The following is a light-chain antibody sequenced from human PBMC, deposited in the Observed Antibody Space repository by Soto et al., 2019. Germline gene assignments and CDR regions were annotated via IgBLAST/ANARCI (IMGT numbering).Light chain of an antibody. Sequence: QSVLAQPPSASGTPGQRVTISCSGSSSNIGSYTVHWFQQLPGAAPKPLIYTTDQRPSGVPDRFSGSKSGTSASLAISGLQSEDEADYYCAAWDDSLNGHVFGSGTKATVL. J-gene: IGLJ1*01. CDR3: AAWDDSLNGHV. CDR1: SSNIGSYT. V-gene: IGLV1-44*01. CDR2: TTD.